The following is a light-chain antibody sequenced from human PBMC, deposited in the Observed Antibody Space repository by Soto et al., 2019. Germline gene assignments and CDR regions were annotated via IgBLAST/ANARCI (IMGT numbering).Light chain of an antibody. CDR1: RGDVGTYNR. CDR3: SSYTSSTTVA. Sequence: QSALTEPPFVSGSPGQSVTISCTGTRGDVGTYNRVTWYQQPPGTAPKLMIYEVTNRPSGVPGRFSGSKSGNTASLTISGLQAEDEADYYCSSYTSSTTVAFGGGTKLTVL. V-gene: IGLV2-18*02. J-gene: IGLJ2*01. CDR2: EVT.